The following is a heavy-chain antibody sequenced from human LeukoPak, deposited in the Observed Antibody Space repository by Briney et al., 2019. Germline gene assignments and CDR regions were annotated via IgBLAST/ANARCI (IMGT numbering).Heavy chain of an antibody. J-gene: IGHJ5*02. CDR1: GGSFSGYY. D-gene: IGHD2-2*02. Sequence: PSETLSLTCAVYGGSFSGYYWSWIRQPPGKGLEWIGEINHSGSTNYNPSLKSRVTISVDTSKNQFSLKLSSVTAADTAVYYCAREYRYCSSTSCYTGEALVGIDPWGQGTLVTVSS. CDR2: INHSGST. CDR3: AREYRYCSSTSCYTGEALVGIDP. V-gene: IGHV4-34*01.